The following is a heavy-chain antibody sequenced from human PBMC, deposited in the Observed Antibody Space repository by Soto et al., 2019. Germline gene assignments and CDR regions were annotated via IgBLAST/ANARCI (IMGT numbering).Heavy chain of an antibody. CDR1: GGSISSGGDY. J-gene: IGHJ6*02. V-gene: IGHV4-31*03. CDR2: IYYSGST. Sequence: QVQLQESGPGLVKPSQTLSLTCTVSGGSISSGGDYWSWIRQHPGKGLEWMGNIYYSGSTYSNPTLKSRVTISVETSKNQFSLKLSSVTAADTAVYYCARWDVWGQGTTVTVSS. CDR3: ARWDV.